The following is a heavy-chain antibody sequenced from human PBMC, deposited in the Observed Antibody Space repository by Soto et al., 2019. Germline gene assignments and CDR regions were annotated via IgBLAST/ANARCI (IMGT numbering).Heavy chain of an antibody. Sequence: GGSLRLSCAASGFPFSSYAMHWVRQAPGKGLEYVSAINSNGGTTYYANSVKGRFTISRDNSKNTLYLQMGSLRAEDMAVYYCARALGYAFDIWGQGTMVTVSS. CDR3: ARALGYAFDI. CDR2: INSNGGTT. J-gene: IGHJ3*02. CDR1: GFPFSSYA. V-gene: IGHV3-64*01. D-gene: IGHD7-27*01.